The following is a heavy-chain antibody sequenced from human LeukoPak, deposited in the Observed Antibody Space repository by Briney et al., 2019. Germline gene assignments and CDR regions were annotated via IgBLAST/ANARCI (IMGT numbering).Heavy chain of an antibody. CDR1: GYTFTSYG. J-gene: IGHJ3*02. CDR3: AKELRFLEWLGSRDAFDI. V-gene: IGHV1-69*13. Sequence: GASVKVSCKASGYTFTSYGISWVRQAPGQGLEWMGGIIPIFGTANYAQKFQGRVTITADESTSTAYMELSSLRSEDTAVYYCAKELRFLEWLGSRDAFDIWGQGTMVTVSS. CDR2: IIPIFGTA. D-gene: IGHD3-3*01.